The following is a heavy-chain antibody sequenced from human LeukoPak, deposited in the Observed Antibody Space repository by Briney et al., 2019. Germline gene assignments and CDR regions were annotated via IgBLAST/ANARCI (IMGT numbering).Heavy chain of an antibody. CDR2: ISWNSGSI. J-gene: IGHJ3*02. CDR1: GFTFDDYA. Sequence: PGGSLRLSCAASGFTFDDYAMHWVRHAPGKGLEWVSGISWNSGSIGYADSVKGRFTISRDNAKNSLYLQMNSLRAEDTALYYCAKAYGDYDLSGAFDIWGQGTMVTVSS. CDR3: AKAYGDYDLSGAFDI. D-gene: IGHD4-17*01. V-gene: IGHV3-9*01.